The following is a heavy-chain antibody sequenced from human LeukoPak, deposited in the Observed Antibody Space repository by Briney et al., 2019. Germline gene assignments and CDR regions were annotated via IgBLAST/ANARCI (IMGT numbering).Heavy chain of an antibody. J-gene: IGHJ4*02. D-gene: IGHD3-10*01. V-gene: IGHV1-2*06. CDR2: INPNSGGT. CDR1: GYTFTSYG. CDR3: ASTMVRGENY. Sequence: ASVKVSCKASGYTFTSYGISWVRQAPGQGLEWMGRINPNSGGTNYAQKFQGRVTMTRDTSISTAYMELSRLRSDDTAVYYCASTMVRGENYWGQGTLVTVSS.